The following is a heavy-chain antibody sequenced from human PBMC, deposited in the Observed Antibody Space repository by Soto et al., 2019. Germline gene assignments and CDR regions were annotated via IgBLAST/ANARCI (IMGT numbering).Heavy chain of an antibody. V-gene: IGHV4-59*01. CDR1: GGSISGYY. CDR3: ARGTVTINYFDH. CDR2: IYYSGGT. J-gene: IGHJ4*02. D-gene: IGHD4-17*01. Sequence: SETLSLACTVSGGSISGYYWSWIRQPPGKGLEWIGYIYYSGGTNYNPSLSSRVTISVDTSKNQFSLRLSSVTAADTAVYYCARGTVTINYFDHRAQRIPVTGSS.